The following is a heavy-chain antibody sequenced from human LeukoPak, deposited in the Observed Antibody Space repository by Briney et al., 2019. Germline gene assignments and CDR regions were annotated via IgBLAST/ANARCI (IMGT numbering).Heavy chain of an antibody. CDR3: ARVRYSSSWYWFDP. J-gene: IGHJ5*02. D-gene: IGHD6-13*01. V-gene: IGHV4-61*01. CDR2: IYYSGST. Sequence: SETLSLTCTVSGGSISSRSYYWTWVRQPPGKGLEWIGYIYYSGSTNYNPSLKSRVTVSVDTSKNQFSLKLSSVTAADTAVYYCARVRYSSSWYWFDPWGQGTLVTVSS. CDR1: GGSISSRSYY.